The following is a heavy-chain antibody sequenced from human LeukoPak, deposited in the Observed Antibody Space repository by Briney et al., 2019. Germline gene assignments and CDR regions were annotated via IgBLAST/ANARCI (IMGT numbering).Heavy chain of an antibody. CDR2: ISSSSSYI. V-gene: IGHV3-21*01. D-gene: IGHD4-17*01. CDR1: GLTFISYS. Sequence: GGSLRLSCAASGLTFISYSMNWVRQAPGKGLEWVASISSSSSYIYYADSVKGRFTISRDNAKNSLYLQMNSLRAEDTAVYYCARYYGDYGRWFDPWGQATLVTVSS. CDR3: ARYYGDYGRWFDP. J-gene: IGHJ5*02.